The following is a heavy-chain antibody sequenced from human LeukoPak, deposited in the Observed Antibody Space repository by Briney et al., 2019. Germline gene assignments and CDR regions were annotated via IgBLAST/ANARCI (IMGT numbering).Heavy chain of an antibody. J-gene: IGHJ4*02. CDR2: ISYDGSHK. D-gene: IGHD5-18*01. CDR3: AKVEDTAMVH. Sequence: PGGSLRLSCPASGFTFSSYVVHWVRQAPGKGLEWVALISYDGSHKYYTDSVKGRFAISRDNSKNTLYLQMNSLRAEDTAVYYCAKVEDTAMVHWGQGTLVTVSS. CDR1: GFTFSSYV. V-gene: IGHV3-30*09.